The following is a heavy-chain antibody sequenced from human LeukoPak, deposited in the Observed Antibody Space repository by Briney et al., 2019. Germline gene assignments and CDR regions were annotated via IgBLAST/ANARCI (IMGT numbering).Heavy chain of an antibody. D-gene: IGHD3-22*01. Sequence: GGSLRLSCSGSGFTFSDYFMNWIRQAPGKGLEWISYISSSGGNIKYADSVQGRFTISRDNAKKSLYLQMNSLRAEDTAVYYCARDRAEDDSSGYIHRDFDFWGQGNLVIVSS. V-gene: IGHV3-11*04. J-gene: IGHJ4*02. CDR2: ISSSGGNI. CDR3: ARDRAEDDSSGYIHRDFDF. CDR1: GFTFSDYF.